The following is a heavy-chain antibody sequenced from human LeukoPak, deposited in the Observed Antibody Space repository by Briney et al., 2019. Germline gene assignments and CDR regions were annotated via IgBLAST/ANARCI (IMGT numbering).Heavy chain of an antibody. V-gene: IGHV3-30*18. CDR2: ISYDGSNK. CDR1: GFTFSSYG. Sequence: GGSLRLSCAASGFTFSSYGMHWVRQAPGKGLEWVAVISYDGSNKYYADSVKGRFTISRDNSKNTRYLQMNSLSAEDTAVYYCAKDEDGYSYGDYWGQGTLVTVSS. D-gene: IGHD5-18*01. J-gene: IGHJ4*02. CDR3: AKDEDGYSYGDY.